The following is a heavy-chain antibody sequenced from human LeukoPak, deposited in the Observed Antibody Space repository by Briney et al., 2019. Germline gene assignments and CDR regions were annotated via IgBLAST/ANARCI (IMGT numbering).Heavy chain of an antibody. V-gene: IGHV3-30*02. CDR3: AREGGTVVISTLDY. D-gene: IGHD3-22*01. CDR2: IQYDESSN. J-gene: IGHJ4*02. CDR1: GITFSASG. Sequence: PGGSLRLSCAASGITFSASGMHWVRQAPGKGLEWLTFIQYDESSNYYADSVKGRFTVYRDNFRNTVYLQMNSLRAEDTAVYHCAREGGTVVISTLDYWGLGTPVTVSS.